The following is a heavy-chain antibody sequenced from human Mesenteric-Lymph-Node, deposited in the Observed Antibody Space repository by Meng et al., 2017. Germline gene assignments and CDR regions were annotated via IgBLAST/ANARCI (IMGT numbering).Heavy chain of an antibody. CDR2: IRYDGSST. V-gene: IGHV3-74*01. D-gene: IGHD3-16*01. Sequence: GESLKISCAASGFTFSNYCMHWVRHAPGKGLEWVARIRYDGSSTNYADSVKGRFTISRDNSKNTLYLQMNSLRAEDTAVYYCGRDGSGGGVIGSNWLDVWGQGTLVTVSS. CDR1: GFTFSNYC. J-gene: IGHJ5*02. CDR3: GRDGSGGGVIGSNWLDV.